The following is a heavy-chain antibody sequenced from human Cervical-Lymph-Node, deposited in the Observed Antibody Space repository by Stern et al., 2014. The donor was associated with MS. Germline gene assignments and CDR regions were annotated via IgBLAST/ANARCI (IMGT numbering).Heavy chain of an antibody. Sequence: QLQLQESGPGLVKPSETLSLTCTVSGGSFSSYYWSWIRQPPGQGLEWIGHIYSNGNTDYKPSLRTRVTISLDTSKNQFSLRLTSMSPADTAVYYCSRGGRMASMFFWGQGTLVTVSS. D-gene: IGHD5-24*01. CDR3: SRGGRMASMFF. V-gene: IGHV4-59*01. J-gene: IGHJ4*02. CDR1: GGSFSSYY. CDR2: IYSNGNT.